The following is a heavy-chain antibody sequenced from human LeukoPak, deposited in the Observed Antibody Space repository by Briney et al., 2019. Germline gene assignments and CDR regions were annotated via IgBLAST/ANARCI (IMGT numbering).Heavy chain of an antibody. J-gene: IGHJ4*02. V-gene: IGHV3-7*01. CDR2: IDPDGSGR. Sequence: GGSLRLSCAASGFTFTNSWMSWVRQAPGKRLEWVAEIDPDGSGRYYVDSVRGRFTISRDNSKNTLYLQMNSLRAEDTAVYYCARSLSGYDILTGYSETYYFDYWGQGTLVTVSS. CDR3: ARSLSGYDILTGYSETYYFDY. D-gene: IGHD3-9*01. CDR1: GFTFTNSW.